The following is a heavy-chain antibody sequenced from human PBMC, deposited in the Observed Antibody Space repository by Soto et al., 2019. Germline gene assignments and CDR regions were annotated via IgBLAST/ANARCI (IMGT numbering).Heavy chain of an antibody. CDR3: ARAGYYFDY. J-gene: IGHJ4*02. V-gene: IGHV4-59*01. Sequence: SETLSLTCTVSGGSISSYYWSWIRQPPGKGLEWIGYIYYSGSTNYNPSLKSRVTISVDTSKNQLSLKLSSVTAADTAVYYCARAGYYFDYWGQGTLVTVSS. CDR1: GGSISSYY. CDR2: IYYSGST.